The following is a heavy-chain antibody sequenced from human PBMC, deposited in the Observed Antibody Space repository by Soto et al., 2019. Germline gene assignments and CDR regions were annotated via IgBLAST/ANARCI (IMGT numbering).Heavy chain of an antibody. J-gene: IGHJ4*02. V-gene: IGHV4-30-4*01. CDR3: ARVFKTYYYDSSGYWAFDY. CDR2: IYYSGST. CDR1: GGSISSGDYY. D-gene: IGHD3-22*01. Sequence: QVQLQESGPGLVKPSQTLSLTCTVSGGSISSGDYYWSWIRQPTGKGLEWIGYIYYSGSTYYNPSLKSRVTISVDTSKNQFSLKLSSVTAADTAVYYCARVFKTYYYDSSGYWAFDYWGQGTLVTVSS.